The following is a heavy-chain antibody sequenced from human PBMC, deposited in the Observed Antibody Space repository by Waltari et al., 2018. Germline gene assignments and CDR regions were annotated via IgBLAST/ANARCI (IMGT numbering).Heavy chain of an antibody. Sequence: EVQLLESGGGLVQPGGSLRLSCAASGFTFSTYAMTWVRQAPGKGLQWVSIIYRGGNTYYADSVKGRFTISRDNSKNTLYLQMSSLRAEDTAVYYCAKDQPGSGVFDSWGQGTPVTVSS. CDR1: GFTFSTYA. V-gene: IGHV3-23*03. CDR2: IYRGGNT. J-gene: IGHJ4*02. D-gene: IGHD3-10*01. CDR3: AKDQPGSGVFDS.